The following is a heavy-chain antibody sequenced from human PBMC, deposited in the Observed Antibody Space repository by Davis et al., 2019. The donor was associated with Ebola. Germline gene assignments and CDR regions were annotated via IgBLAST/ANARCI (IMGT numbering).Heavy chain of an antibody. D-gene: IGHD4-17*01. J-gene: IGHJ6*04. CDR2: IWYDGSNK. V-gene: IGHV3-33*01. CDR3: ARDPNGGMDV. CDR1: GFTFSSYG. Sequence: GESLKISCAASGFTFSSYGMHWVRQAPGKGLEWVAVIWYDGSNKYYADSVKGRFTISRDNSKNTLYLQMNSLRAEDTAVYYCARDPNGGMDVWGKGTTVTVSS.